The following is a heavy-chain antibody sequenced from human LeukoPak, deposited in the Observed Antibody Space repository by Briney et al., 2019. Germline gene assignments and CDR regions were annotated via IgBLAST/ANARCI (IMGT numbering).Heavy chain of an antibody. V-gene: IGHV4-4*08. CDR2: IYTSGST. Sequence: SETLSLTCAVYGGSFSGYYWSWIGQPPGKGLEWIGRIYTSGSTNYNPSLKSRVTISVDTSKNQLSMKLSSVTAADTAVYYCARVLRGFGRNYDDAFDIWGQGTMVTVSS. CDR1: GGSFSGYY. CDR3: ARVLRGFGRNYDDAFDI. D-gene: IGHD3-10*01. J-gene: IGHJ3*02.